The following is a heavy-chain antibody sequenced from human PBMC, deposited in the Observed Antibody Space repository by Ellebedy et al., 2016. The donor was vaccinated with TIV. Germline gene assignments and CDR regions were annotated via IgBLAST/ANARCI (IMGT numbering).Heavy chain of an antibody. J-gene: IGHJ5*02. CDR1: GGSISNSDYY. V-gene: IGHV4-39*07. CDR2: IYYSGSA. CDR3: ARDPALPRGRFDT. Sequence: MPSETLSLTCTVSGGSISNSDYYWNWIRQLPGQGLEWIGSIYYSGSAYYNPSLKSRVTVSVDTSKNQFSLNLSSVTAADTAVYYCARDPALPRGRFDTWGQGTLVTVSS.